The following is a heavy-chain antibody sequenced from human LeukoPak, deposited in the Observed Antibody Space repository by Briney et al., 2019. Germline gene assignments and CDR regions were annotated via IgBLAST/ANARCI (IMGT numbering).Heavy chain of an antibody. J-gene: IGHJ3*02. Sequence: GGSLRLSCAASGFTFSSYAMHWVRQAPGKGLEWVAVISYDGSNKYYADSVKGRFTISRDNSKNTLYLQMNNLRAEDTAMYYCAREMYSGMYNDAFDIWGQGTKVTVSS. CDR1: GFTFSSYA. V-gene: IGHV3-30*14. D-gene: IGHD1-26*01. CDR2: ISYDGSNK. CDR3: AREMYSGMYNDAFDI.